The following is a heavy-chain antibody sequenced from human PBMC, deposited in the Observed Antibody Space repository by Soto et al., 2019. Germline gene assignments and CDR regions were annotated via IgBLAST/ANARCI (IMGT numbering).Heavy chain of an antibody. D-gene: IGHD3-10*01. Sequence: GASVKVSCKASGGTFSSYTISWVRQAPGQGLEWMGRIIPILGIANYAQKFQGRVTITADKSTSTAYMELSSLRSEDTAVYYCARSAKWNGSGSYYSPHYYHLDVWGKGTTVTVSS. J-gene: IGHJ6*03. V-gene: IGHV1-69*02. CDR1: GGTFSSYT. CDR2: IIPILGIA. CDR3: ARSAKWNGSGSYYSPHYYHLDV.